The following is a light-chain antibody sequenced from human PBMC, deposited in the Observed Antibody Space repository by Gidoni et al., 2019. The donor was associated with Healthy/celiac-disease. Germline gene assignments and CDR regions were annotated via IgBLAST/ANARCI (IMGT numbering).Light chain of an antibody. J-gene: IGKJ4*01. CDR2: AAS. CDR1: QGIRND. Sequence: AIQMTQSPSSLSASVGDRVTITCQASQGIRNDLGWYQQKPGKAPKLLIYAASSLQSWVPSRFSVSGSGTDFTLTISSLQPEDFATYYCLQDYNYPTVTFGGGTKVEIK. CDR3: LQDYNYPTVT. V-gene: IGKV1-6*01.